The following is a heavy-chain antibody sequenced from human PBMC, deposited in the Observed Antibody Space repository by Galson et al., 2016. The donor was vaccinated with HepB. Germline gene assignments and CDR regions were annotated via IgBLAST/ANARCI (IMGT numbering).Heavy chain of an antibody. Sequence: SETLSLTCTVSGDSISNSFWTWIRQPPGKGLEWIGNIFYTGNTYYSTSLKSRVTIFVDTTKNQFSLNMTSLTAADTAVYYCASRQRGSGFDIWGQGTTVTVSS. J-gene: IGHJ3*02. V-gene: IGHV4-59*04. CDR1: GDSISNSF. D-gene: IGHD3-10*01. CDR2: IFYTGNT. CDR3: ASRQRGSGFDI.